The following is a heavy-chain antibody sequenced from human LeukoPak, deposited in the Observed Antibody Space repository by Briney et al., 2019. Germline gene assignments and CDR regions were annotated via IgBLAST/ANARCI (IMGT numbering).Heavy chain of an antibody. CDR2: ITGRGDTK. CDR3: ASLVVDYYNNDDYYIDS. Sequence: GGSLRLSRTASRFIFSNYEMKWVRQAPGKELEGVSYITGRGDTKYYADSVRGRFTISRDNAKNALYLQMNSLRAEDTAVYYCASLVVDYYNNDDYYIDSWDQGTMVTVSS. CDR1: RFIFSNYE. D-gene: IGHD3-10*01. V-gene: IGHV3-48*03. J-gene: IGHJ4*02.